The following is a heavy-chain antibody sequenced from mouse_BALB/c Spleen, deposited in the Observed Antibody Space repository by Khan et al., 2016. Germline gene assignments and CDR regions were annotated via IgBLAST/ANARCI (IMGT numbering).Heavy chain of an antibody. V-gene: IGHV9-3-1*01. CDR2: INTYTGEP. Sequence: QIQLVQSGPELKKPGETVKISCKASGYTFTNYGMNWVKQAPGKGLKWMGWINTYTGEPTYADDFKGRFAFSLETSASTAYLQINNLKNEDTATYFCARRHYGSSYDAWFAYWGQGTLVTVS. D-gene: IGHD1-1*01. CDR3: ARRHYGSSYDAWFAY. J-gene: IGHJ3*01. CDR1: GYTFTNYG.